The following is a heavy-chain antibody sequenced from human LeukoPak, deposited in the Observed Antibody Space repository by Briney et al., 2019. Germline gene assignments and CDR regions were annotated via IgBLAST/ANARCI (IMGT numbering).Heavy chain of an antibody. CDR2: ISYDGSDE. CDR1: GFSFRNYV. D-gene: IGHD2-15*01. CDR3: AGGAVLSATWFDP. V-gene: IGHV3-30*04. J-gene: IGHJ5*02. Sequence: GKSLRLSCAASGFSFRNYVMHWVRQAPDKGLEWVALISYDGSDEYYADSAKGRFSISRDNSKNTLYLQMNGLRPEDTAMYYCAGGAVLSATWFDPWGQGTLVTVSS.